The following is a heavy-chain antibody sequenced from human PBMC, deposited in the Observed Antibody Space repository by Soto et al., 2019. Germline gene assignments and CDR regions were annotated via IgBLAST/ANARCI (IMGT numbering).Heavy chain of an antibody. CDR2: FYYSGST. CDR1: GGSISSSSYF. CDR3: ARRRLNWSTYNWFDP. J-gene: IGHJ5*02. V-gene: IGHV4-39*01. Sequence: SETLSLTCTVSGGSISSSSYFWGWIRQPPGKGLEWIGSFYYSGSTYYNPSLKSRVTISVDTSKNQFSLKLSSVTAADTAVYYCARRRLNWSTYNWFDPWGQGTLVTVSS. D-gene: IGHD1-1*01.